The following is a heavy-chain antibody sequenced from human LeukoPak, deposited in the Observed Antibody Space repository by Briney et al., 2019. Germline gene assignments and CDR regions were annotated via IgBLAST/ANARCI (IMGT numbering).Heavy chain of an antibody. V-gene: IGHV3-74*01. CDR2: INSDGSST. Sequence: GGSLRLSCAASGFTFSSYWMHWVRQAPGKGLVWVSRINSDGSSTSYADSVKGRFTISRDNDKNTLYLQMNSLRAEDTAVYYCARGRGGYSYGLGYYYYYMDVWGKGTTVTVSS. D-gene: IGHD5-18*01. CDR1: GFTFSSYW. J-gene: IGHJ6*03. CDR3: ARGRGGYSYGLGYYYYYMDV.